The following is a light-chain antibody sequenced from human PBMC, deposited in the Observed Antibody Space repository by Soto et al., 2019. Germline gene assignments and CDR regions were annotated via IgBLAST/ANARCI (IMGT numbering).Light chain of an antibody. V-gene: IGKV3-15*01. CDR2: RIF. CDR3: LQHYAWPWT. CDR1: QSVNGF. J-gene: IGKJ1*01. Sequence: EIVMTPSPGTLSVFPVESVTLSCRASQSVNGFLDWFQHKPGQAPRLVLKRIFIRAIGVPARFSGSGSETEFTLTINGLQSEDSGVYYCLQHYAWPWTFGQGTKVDIK.